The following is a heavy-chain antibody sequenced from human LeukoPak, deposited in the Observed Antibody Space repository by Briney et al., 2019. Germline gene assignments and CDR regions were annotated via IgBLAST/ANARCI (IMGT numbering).Heavy chain of an antibody. CDR3: ARLVRYCSTNSCYPFDY. V-gene: IGHV4-59*05. D-gene: IGHD2-2*01. Sequence: SETLSLTCTVSGGSISGNYWSWIRQPPGKGLEWIGSMYYSGGTYYNPSLKSRVTISIDTSKNQFSLKLNSVTAADTAVYYCARLVRYCSTNSCYPFDYWGQGTLVTVSS. CDR1: GGSISGNY. J-gene: IGHJ4*02. CDR2: MYYSGGT.